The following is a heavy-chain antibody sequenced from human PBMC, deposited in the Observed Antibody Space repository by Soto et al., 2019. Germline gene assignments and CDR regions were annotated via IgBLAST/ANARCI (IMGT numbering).Heavy chain of an antibody. CDR3: AKAGGFGGYWYFDL. Sequence: EVQLLESGGGLVQPGGSLRLSCAASGFTFSSDAMSWVRQAPGKGLGWVSAISGSGGSTYYADSVKGRFTISRDNSKNTLYLQMSSLRAEDTAVYYCAKAGGFGGYWYFDLWGRGTLVTVSS. CDR2: ISGSGGST. V-gene: IGHV3-23*01. CDR1: GFTFSSDA. D-gene: IGHD3-10*01. J-gene: IGHJ2*01.